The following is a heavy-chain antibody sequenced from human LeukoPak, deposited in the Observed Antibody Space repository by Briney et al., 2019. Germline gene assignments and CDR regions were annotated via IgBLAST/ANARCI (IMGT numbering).Heavy chain of an antibody. J-gene: IGHJ4*02. Sequence: GGSLRLSCAASGFTFSSYGMSWVRQAPGKGLEWVSAISGSGGSTYYADSVKGRFTISRDNSKNTLYLQMNSLRAEDTAVYYCAKDHLRSYSSGWYPFPSKPYYFDYWGQGTLVTVSS. CDR1: GFTFSSYG. D-gene: IGHD6-19*01. CDR3: AKDHLRSYSSGWYPFPSKPYYFDY. V-gene: IGHV3-23*01. CDR2: ISGSGGST.